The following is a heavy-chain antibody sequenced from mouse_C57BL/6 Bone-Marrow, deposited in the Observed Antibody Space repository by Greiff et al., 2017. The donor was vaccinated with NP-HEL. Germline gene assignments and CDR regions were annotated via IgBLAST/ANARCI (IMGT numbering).Heavy chain of an antibody. CDR2: IRLKSDNYAT. CDR1: GFTFSNYW. Sequence: EVKLMESGGGLVQPGGSMKLSCVASGFTFSNYWMNWVRQSPEKGLEWVAQIRLKSDNYATHYAESVKGRLTISRDDSKSTVYLQISNLRAEDTGIYSCTGRGVVATSDYWGQGTTLTVSS. J-gene: IGHJ2*01. V-gene: IGHV6-3*01. CDR3: TGRGVVATSDY. D-gene: IGHD1-1*01.